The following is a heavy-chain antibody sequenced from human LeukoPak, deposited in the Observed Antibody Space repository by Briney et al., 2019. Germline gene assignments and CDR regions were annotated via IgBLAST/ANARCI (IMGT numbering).Heavy chain of an antibody. D-gene: IGHD3-10*01. Sequence: SETLSLTCTASGGSISSYYWSWIRQPPGKGLEWIGYIYYSGSTNYNPSLKSRVTISVDTSKNQFSLKLSSVTAADTAVYYCARLLGSSGTLGYWGQGTLVTVSS. CDR3: ARLLGSSGTLGY. V-gene: IGHV4-59*08. J-gene: IGHJ4*02. CDR2: IYYSGST. CDR1: GGSISSYY.